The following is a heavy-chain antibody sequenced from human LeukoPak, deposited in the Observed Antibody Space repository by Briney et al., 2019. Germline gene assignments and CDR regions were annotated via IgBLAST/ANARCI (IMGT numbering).Heavy chain of an antibody. J-gene: IGHJ4*02. CDR2: IYYSGMS. D-gene: IGHD5-18*01. CDR1: GGSIRGSGYY. V-gene: IGHV4-39*01. CDR3: ARLRDGKWLLEY. Sequence: SETLSLTCTASGGSIRGSGYYWGWIRQPPGKKLEWIASIYYSGMSFYNPSLKGRVTILEDKSKNQFSLKLSSVTATDTAVYYCARLRDGKWLLEYWGQGTLVTVSS.